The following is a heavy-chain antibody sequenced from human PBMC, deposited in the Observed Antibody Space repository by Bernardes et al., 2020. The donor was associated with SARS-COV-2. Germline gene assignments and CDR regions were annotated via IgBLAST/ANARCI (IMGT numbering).Heavy chain of an antibody. Sequence: GGSLRLSCAASGFTFDDYAMHWVRQVPGKGLEWVSGISWNSGSIGYADSVKGRFTISRDNAKNSLYLQLNSLRAEDTALYYCAKDRMYSTSIIDYWGQGTLVTVSS. D-gene: IGHD6-6*01. V-gene: IGHV3-9*01. J-gene: IGHJ4*02. CDR1: GFTFDDYA. CDR3: AKDRMYSTSIIDY. CDR2: ISWNSGSI.